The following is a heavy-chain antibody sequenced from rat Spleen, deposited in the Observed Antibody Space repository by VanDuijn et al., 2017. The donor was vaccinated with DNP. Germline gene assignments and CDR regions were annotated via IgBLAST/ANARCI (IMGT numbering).Heavy chain of an antibody. CDR2: IIYDGNKA. J-gene: IGHJ2*01. Sequence: EVQLVESGGGLVQPGRSLKISCLASGFTFSDYNMAWVRQAPNKGLEWVATIIYDGNKAFYRDSVKGRLTISRDNAKNTLYLQMDSLRSEDSANYYCTTRGNYGGYDYWGQGVMVTVSS. CDR1: GFTFSDYN. CDR3: TTRGNYGGYDY. D-gene: IGHD1-11*01. V-gene: IGHV5S10*01.